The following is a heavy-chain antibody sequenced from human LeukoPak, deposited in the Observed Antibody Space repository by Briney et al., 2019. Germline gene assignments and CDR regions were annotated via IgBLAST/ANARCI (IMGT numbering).Heavy chain of an antibody. J-gene: IGHJ4*02. Sequence: ASVKVSCKASGYTFTSYGISWVRQAPGQGLEWMGWISAYNGNTNYAQKLQGRVTMTTDTSTSTAYMELRSLRSDDTAVYYCARDGRAFYDSSAPKGGVRYYFDYWGQGTLVTVSS. D-gene: IGHD3-22*01. V-gene: IGHV1-18*01. CDR3: ARDGRAFYDSSAPKGGVRYYFDY. CDR2: ISAYNGNT. CDR1: GYTFTSYG.